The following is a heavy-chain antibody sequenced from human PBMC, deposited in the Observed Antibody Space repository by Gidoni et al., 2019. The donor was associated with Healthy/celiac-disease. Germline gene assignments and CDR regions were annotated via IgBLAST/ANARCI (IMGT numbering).Heavy chain of an antibody. CDR3: ARGSIVVPAAPLYYYYGMDV. CDR2: IIPIFGTA. D-gene: IGHD2-2*01. V-gene: IGHV1-69*01. Sequence: QVQLVQSGAEVKKPGSSVKVSCKASGGTFSRYAISWVRQAPGQGLEWMGGIIPIFGTANYAQKFQGRVTITADESTSTAYMELSSLRSEDTAVYYCARGSIVVPAAPLYYYYGMDVWGQGTTVTVSS. CDR1: GGTFSRYA. J-gene: IGHJ6*02.